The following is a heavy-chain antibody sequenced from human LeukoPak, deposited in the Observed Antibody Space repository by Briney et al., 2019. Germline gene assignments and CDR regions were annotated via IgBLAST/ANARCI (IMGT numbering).Heavy chain of an antibody. J-gene: IGHJ3*02. V-gene: IGHV3-7*05. Sequence: GGSLRLSCAASGLTFSSYWMSWVGQAPGKGLEWVANIKRDGSEKYYVDSVKGRFTISRDNAENSLYLQMNSLRAEDTAVDYCARARDYGSGKANAFDIWGQGTMVTVSS. CDR3: ARARDYGSGKANAFDI. CDR1: GLTFSSYW. CDR2: IKRDGSEK. D-gene: IGHD3-10*01.